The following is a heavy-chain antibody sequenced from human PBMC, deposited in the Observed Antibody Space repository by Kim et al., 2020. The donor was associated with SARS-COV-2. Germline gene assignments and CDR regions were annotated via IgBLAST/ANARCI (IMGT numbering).Heavy chain of an antibody. J-gene: IGHJ4*02. CDR3: AREPDYGDYFDY. D-gene: IGHD4-17*01. Sequence: NYHHALKSRVTISVDTSKNQFSLKLSSVTAADTAVYYCAREPDYGDYFDYWGQGTLVTVSS. V-gene: IGHV4-59*01.